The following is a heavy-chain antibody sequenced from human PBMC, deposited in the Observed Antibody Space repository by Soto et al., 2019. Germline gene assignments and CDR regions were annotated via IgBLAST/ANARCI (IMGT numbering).Heavy chain of an antibody. Sequence: QVQLVQSGAEEKKPGASVKVSCKASGYTFTSSAMHWVRQAPGQRLEWMGWINAGNGNTKYSQKFQGRVTITRDTSASTDYMELSSLRSEDTAVYYCARSIVVVTALDYWGQGTLVTVSS. V-gene: IGHV1-3*05. D-gene: IGHD2-21*02. CDR3: ARSIVVVTALDY. CDR1: GYTFTSSA. J-gene: IGHJ4*02. CDR2: INAGNGNT.